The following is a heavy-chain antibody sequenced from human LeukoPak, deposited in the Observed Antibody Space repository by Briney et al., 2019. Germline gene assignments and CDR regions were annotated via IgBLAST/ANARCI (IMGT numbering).Heavy chain of an antibody. J-gene: IGHJ6*02. D-gene: IGHD3-10*01. CDR2: IKEDGSES. Sequence: GGSLRLSCAASGFNFGEFWMAWVRQTPGVGLEWVADIKEDGSESFYVDSVKGRFTISRDNARNSLYLQMNSLRAEDTAVYYCAIPPLSGTGSSRPLAEMDVWGQGTTVTVSS. V-gene: IGHV3-7*01. CDR1: GFNFGEFW. CDR3: AIPPLSGTGSSRPLAEMDV.